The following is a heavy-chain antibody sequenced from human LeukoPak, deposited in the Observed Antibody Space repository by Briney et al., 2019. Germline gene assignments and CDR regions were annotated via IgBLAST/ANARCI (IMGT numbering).Heavy chain of an antibody. D-gene: IGHD3-22*01. CDR1: GFTFSSYE. CDR3: ARDYYMGIVDQ. Sequence: GGSLRLSCAASGFTFSSYEMNWVRQAPGKGLEWVSYISSSGSTIYYADSVKGRFTISRDNAKNTLYLQMNSLRVEDTSVYYCARDYYMGIVDQWGQGTRVTVSS. V-gene: IGHV3-48*03. CDR2: ISSSGSTI. J-gene: IGHJ5*02.